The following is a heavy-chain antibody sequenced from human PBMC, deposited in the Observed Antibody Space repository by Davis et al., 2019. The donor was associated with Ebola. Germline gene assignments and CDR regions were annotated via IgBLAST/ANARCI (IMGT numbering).Heavy chain of an antibody. CDR3: ARGVPAAPIDP. CDR1: GYFFTTYG. J-gene: IGHJ5*02. Sequence: AASVKVSCKASGYFFTTYGITWMRQAPGQGLEWMGWISAYNGNTNYAQKLQGRVTMTTDTSTSTAYMELRSLRSDDTAVYYCARGVPAAPIDPWGQGTLVTVSS. CDR2: ISAYNGNT. D-gene: IGHD2-2*01. V-gene: IGHV1-18*01.